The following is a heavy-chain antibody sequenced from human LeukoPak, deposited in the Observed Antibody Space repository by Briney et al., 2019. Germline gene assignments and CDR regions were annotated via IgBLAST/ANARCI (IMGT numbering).Heavy chain of an antibody. D-gene: IGHD5-18*01. CDR1: GFTFSSYA. J-gene: IGHJ4*02. Sequence: QSGGSLRLSCLASGFTFSSYAMNWVRQAPGKGLEWVSSLDESGVSTYYAASAKGRFTIYRDNSQNTLYMQLNNLRADDSAIYYCAFSALGFNYGYAYWGQGTLVTVSS. V-gene: IGHV3-23*01. CDR3: AFSALGFNYGYAY. CDR2: LDESGVST.